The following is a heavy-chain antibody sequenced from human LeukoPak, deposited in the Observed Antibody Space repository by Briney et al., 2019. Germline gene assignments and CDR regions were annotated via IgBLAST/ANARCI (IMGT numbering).Heavy chain of an antibody. CDR3: AREMLLRAVFDY. Sequence: GRSLRLSCAASGFTFSSYAMHWVRQAPGKGLEWVAVISYDGSNKYYADSVKGRFTISRDNSKNTLYLQMNSLTTEDTAVYYCAREMLLRAVFDYWGQGTLVTVSS. D-gene: IGHD2-15*01. J-gene: IGHJ4*02. V-gene: IGHV3-30-3*01. CDR1: GFTFSSYA. CDR2: ISYDGSNK.